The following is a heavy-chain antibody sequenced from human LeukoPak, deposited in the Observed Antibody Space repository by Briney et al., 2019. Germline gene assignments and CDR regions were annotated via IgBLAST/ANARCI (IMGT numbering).Heavy chain of an antibody. Sequence: GASVKVSCKASGYTFTSYALHWVRQAPGQRLEWMGWINADNGNIKYSHKFQGRVTITRDTSASTAYMELTSLRSEDTAVDYCARTGLDYWGQGTLVTVSS. CDR3: ARTGLDY. J-gene: IGHJ4*02. CDR1: GYTFTSYA. V-gene: IGHV1-3*01. D-gene: IGHD2-8*02. CDR2: INADNGNI.